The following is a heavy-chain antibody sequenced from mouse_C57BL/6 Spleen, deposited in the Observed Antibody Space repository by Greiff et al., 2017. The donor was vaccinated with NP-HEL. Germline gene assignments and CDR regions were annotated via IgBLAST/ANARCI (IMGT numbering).Heavy chain of an antibody. CDR1: GYTFTSYW. D-gene: IGHD1-1*01. CDR3: ARGGLDGSSHYYAMDD. J-gene: IGHJ4*01. V-gene: IGHV1-52*01. CDR2: IDPSDSET. Sequence: VQLQQSGAELVRPGSSVKLSCKASGYTFTSYWMHWVKQRPIQGLEWIGNIDPSDSETHYNQKFKDKATLTVDKSSSTAYMPLSSLTSEDSAVYYCARGGLDGSSHYYAMDDWGQGTSVTVSS.